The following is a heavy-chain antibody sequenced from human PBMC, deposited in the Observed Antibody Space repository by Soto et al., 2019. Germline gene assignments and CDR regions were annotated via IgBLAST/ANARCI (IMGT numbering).Heavy chain of an antibody. D-gene: IGHD3-3*01. Sequence: SETLSLTCTVSGGSISSYYWSWIRQPPGKGLEWIGYIYYSGSTNYNPSLKSRVTITVNTSKNQFSLKLSSVTAADTAVYYCARDPSGWFSNWFDPWGQGTLVTVSS. V-gene: IGHV4-59*01. CDR1: GGSISSYY. J-gene: IGHJ5*02. CDR3: ARDPSGWFSNWFDP. CDR2: IYYSGST.